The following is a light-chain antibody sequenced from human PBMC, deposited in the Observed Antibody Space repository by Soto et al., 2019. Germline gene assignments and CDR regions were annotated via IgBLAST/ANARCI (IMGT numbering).Light chain of an antibody. CDR2: GAS. CDR1: QSVSSN. V-gene: IGKV3-15*01. CDR3: QQYNNWPPIT. Sequence: EIVMTQSPATLSVSPVERATLSCRASQSVSSNLSWYQQKPCQAPRLLIYGASTRATGIPARFSGSGSGTEFTLTISSLQSEDFAVYYCQQYNNWPPITFGQGTRLEIK. J-gene: IGKJ5*01.